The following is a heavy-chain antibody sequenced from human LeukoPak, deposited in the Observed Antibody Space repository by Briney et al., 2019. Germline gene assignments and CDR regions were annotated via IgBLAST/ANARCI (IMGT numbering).Heavy chain of an antibody. CDR2: IKHDGSEK. CDR3: ARASGPFDY. J-gene: IGHJ4*02. D-gene: IGHD3-10*01. CDR1: GFTFSSYC. V-gene: IGHV3-7*02. Sequence: GGSLRLSCAASGFTFSSYCMNWVRQAPGKGLEWVANIKHDGSEKYYVDSVKGRFTISRDNAKNTLYLQMNSLRAEDTAVYSCARASGPFDYWGQGTLVTVSS.